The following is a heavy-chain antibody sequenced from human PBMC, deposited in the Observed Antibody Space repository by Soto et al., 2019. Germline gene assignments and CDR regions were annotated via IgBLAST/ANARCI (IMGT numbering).Heavy chain of an antibody. Sequence: QVQLVESGGGVVQPGRSLRLSCAASGFTFSSYAMHWVRQAPGKGLEWVAVISYDGSKKYYADSVKGRFTISRDNSNNTLYLQMNSLRAEDTAVYYCARDPSDDDFWSGYPDYWGQGTLVTVSS. CDR2: ISYDGSKK. CDR3: ARDPSDDDFWSGYPDY. J-gene: IGHJ4*02. CDR1: GFTFSSYA. V-gene: IGHV3-30-3*01. D-gene: IGHD3-3*01.